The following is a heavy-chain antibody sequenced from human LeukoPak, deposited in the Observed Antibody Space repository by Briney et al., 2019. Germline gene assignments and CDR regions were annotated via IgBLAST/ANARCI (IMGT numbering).Heavy chain of an antibody. J-gene: IGHJ4*02. D-gene: IGHD4-23*01. CDR1: GGSFSDCY. Sequence: PSETLSLTCAVYGGSFSDCYWSWIRQPPGKGLEWIGEINHSGGTNYNPSLKSQVTISVDTSKNQFSLKLSSVTAADTAVYYCARLAVDDDFDYWGQGTLVTVSS. CDR2: INHSGGT. CDR3: ARLAVDDDFDY. V-gene: IGHV4-34*01.